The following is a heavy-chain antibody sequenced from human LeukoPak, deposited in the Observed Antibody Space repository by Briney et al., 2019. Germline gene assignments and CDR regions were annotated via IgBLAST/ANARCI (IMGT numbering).Heavy chain of an antibody. D-gene: IGHD3-22*01. V-gene: IGHV3-33*01. Sequence: PGGSLRLSCATSGFSFSCYGMHWVRQAPGKGLEWVAVIWYDGSNKYYADSVKGRFTISRDNSKNTLYLQMNSLRAEDTAVYYCARDPTNYYDSSGYYPFFDYWGQGTLVTVSS. CDR1: GFSFSCYG. J-gene: IGHJ4*02. CDR3: ARDPTNYYDSSGYYPFFDY. CDR2: IWYDGSNK.